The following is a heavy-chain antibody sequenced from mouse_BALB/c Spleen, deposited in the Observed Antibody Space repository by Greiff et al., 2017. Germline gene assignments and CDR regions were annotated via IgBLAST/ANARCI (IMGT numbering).Heavy chain of an antibody. J-gene: IGHJ4*01. CDR1: GYSITSGYY. CDR3: ARRGYGSRPLYYAMDY. V-gene: IGHV3-6*02. CDR2: ISYDGSN. Sequence: EVQLVESGPGLVKPSQSLSLTCSVTGYSITSGYYWNWIRQFPGNKLEWMGYISYDGSNNYNPSLKNRISITRDTSKNQFFLKLNSVTTEDTATYYCARRGYGSRPLYYAMDYWGQGTSVTVSS. D-gene: IGHD1-1*01.